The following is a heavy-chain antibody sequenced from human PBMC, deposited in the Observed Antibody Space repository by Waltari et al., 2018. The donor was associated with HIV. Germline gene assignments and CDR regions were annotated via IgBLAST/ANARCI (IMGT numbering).Heavy chain of an antibody. CDR2: MRYDGTNK. D-gene: IGHD4-4*01. CDR3: AKEGATLTTSAYFYYYGMDV. V-gene: IGHV3-30*02. J-gene: IGHJ6*02. CDR1: GFTSTGYD. Sequence: QVQLVESGGGVVQPGGSLRLSSAASGFTSTGYDIHWVRQAPGKGLEWVAFMRYDGTNKYYADSVKGRFTISRDNSKNSLYLQMNSLRAEDTALYYCAKEGATLTTSAYFYYYGMDVWGQGTTVTVSS.